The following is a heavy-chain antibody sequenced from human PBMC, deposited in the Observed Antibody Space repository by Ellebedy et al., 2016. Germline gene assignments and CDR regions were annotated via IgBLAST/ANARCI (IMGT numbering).Heavy chain of an antibody. J-gene: IGHJ4*02. Sequence: ASVKVSCXVSGYTLTELSMHWVRQAPGKGLEWMGGFDPEDGETIYAQKFQGRVTMTEDTSTDTAYMELSSLRSEDTAVYYCARGRYYYGSGSYYRGFVYWGQGTLVTVSS. V-gene: IGHV1-24*01. CDR2: FDPEDGET. CDR1: GYTLTELS. CDR3: ARGRYYYGSGSYYRGFVY. D-gene: IGHD3-10*01.